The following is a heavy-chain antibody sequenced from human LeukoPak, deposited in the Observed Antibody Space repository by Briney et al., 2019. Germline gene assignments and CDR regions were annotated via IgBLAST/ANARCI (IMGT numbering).Heavy chain of an antibody. V-gene: IGHV3-74*01. Sequence: GGSLRLSCAASGFTFSSHWMHWVRQDPGKGLLWVSHINGDGGSTGYADSVEGRFTISRDNAKNTLYLHMNSLRAEDTAVYYCARDQVGATPIDYWGQGTLVTVSS. D-gene: IGHD1-26*01. CDR1: GFTFSSHW. J-gene: IGHJ4*02. CDR2: INGDGGST. CDR3: ARDQVGATPIDY.